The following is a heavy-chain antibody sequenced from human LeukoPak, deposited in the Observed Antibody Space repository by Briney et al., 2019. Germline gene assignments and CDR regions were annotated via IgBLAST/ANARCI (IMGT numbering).Heavy chain of an antibody. V-gene: IGHV3-23*01. D-gene: IGHD6-19*01. CDR2: ISPSGGGT. J-gene: IGHJ4*02. CDR1: GFTFSSYG. CDR3: ARLSGPGSGWTTLDY. Sequence: PGGSLRLSCAASGFTFSSYGMNWVRQAPGKGLEWVSGISPSGGGTYYADSVKGRFTISRDTAKNSLYLQMNSLRAEDTALYYCARLSGPGSGWTTLDYWGQGTLVTVSS.